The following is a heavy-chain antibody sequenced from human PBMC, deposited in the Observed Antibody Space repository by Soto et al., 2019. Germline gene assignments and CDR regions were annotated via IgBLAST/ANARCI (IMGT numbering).Heavy chain of an antibody. CDR2: IYSGGST. CDR1: GFTVSSNY. D-gene: IGHD3-10*01. J-gene: IGHJ6*02. V-gene: IGHV3-53*04. CDR3: ARLQAGSYKPWGVDYYGMDV. Sequence: EVQLVESGGGLVQPGGSLRLSCAASGFTVSSNYMSWVRQAPGKGLEWVSVIYSGGSTYYADSVKGRFTISRHNSKNTLYLQMTSLRAEDTVVYYCARLQAGSYKPWGVDYYGMDVWGQGTTVTVSS.